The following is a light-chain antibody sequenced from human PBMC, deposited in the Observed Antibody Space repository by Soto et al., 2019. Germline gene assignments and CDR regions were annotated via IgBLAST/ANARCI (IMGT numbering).Light chain of an antibody. V-gene: IGLV2-14*01. J-gene: IGLJ1*01. Sequence: QSALTQPASVSGPPGQSITISCTGTSSDVGSYNYVSWYQHHPGKAPKLMISEVRNRPSGISNRFSGSKSGNTASLTISGLQAEDEADYYCSSYAIRTTPIYVFGTGTKVTVL. CDR2: EVR. CDR1: SSDVGSYNY. CDR3: SSYAIRTTPIYV.